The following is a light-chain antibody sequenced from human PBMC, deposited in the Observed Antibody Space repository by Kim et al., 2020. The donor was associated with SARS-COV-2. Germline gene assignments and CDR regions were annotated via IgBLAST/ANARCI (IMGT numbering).Light chain of an antibody. CDR2: QDS. V-gene: IGLV3-1*01. CDR3: QAWDRSGV. J-gene: IGLJ3*02. CDR1: KLGDKY. Sequence: SYELTQPPSVSVAPGQTASIPCPGDKLGDKYACWYQQKPGQSPVLVIYQDSKRPSGIPERFSGSNSGNTATLTISGTQAMDEADYYCQAWDRSGVFGGG.